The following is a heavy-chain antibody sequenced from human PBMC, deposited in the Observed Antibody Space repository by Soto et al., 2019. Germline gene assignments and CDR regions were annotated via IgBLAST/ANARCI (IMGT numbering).Heavy chain of an antibody. CDR3: AKEISGYSSGWYGGKDWYFDL. J-gene: IGHJ2*01. CDR1: GCTFSSYG. CDR2: ISHDGSNK. D-gene: IGHD6-19*01. Sequence: QVQLVESGGGVVQPGRSLRLSCAASGCTFSSYGMHWVRQAPGKGLEWVAVISHDGSNKYYADSVKGRFTISRDNSKNTLYLQMNSLRAEDTAVYYCAKEISGYSSGWYGGKDWYFDLWGRGTLVTVAS. V-gene: IGHV3-30*18.